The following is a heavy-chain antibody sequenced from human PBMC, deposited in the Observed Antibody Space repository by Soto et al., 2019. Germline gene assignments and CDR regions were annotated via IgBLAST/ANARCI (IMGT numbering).Heavy chain of an antibody. CDR1: GYSFTSYW. CDR3: ARSTTVSSLDYYYGMDV. Sequence: GESLKISCKGSGYSFTSYWIGWVRQMPGKGLEWMGIIYPGDSDTRYSPSFQGQVTISADKSISTAYLQWSSLKASDTAMYYCARSTTVSSLDYYYGMDVWGQGTTVTVSS. D-gene: IGHD4-4*01. J-gene: IGHJ6*02. CDR2: IYPGDSDT. V-gene: IGHV5-51*01.